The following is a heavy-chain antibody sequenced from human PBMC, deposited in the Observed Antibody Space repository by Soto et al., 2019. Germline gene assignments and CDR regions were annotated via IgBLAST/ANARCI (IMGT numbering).Heavy chain of an antibody. CDR3: AREATGYYYDSSGPFDY. Sequence: AGGSLRLSCAASGFTFSSYGMHWVRQAPGKGLERVAVIWYDGSNKYYADSVKGRFTISRDNSKNTLYLQMNSLRAEDTAVYYCAREATGYYYDSSGPFDYWGQGTLVTVSS. J-gene: IGHJ4*02. CDR2: IWYDGSNK. D-gene: IGHD3-22*01. CDR1: GFTFSSYG. V-gene: IGHV3-33*01.